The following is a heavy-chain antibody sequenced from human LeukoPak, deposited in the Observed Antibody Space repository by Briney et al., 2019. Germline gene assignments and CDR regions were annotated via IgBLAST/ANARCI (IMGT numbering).Heavy chain of an antibody. CDR3: ATTLGRGYFDY. V-gene: IGHV3-7*01. D-gene: IGHD1-1*01. Sequence: GGSLRLSCAASGFTFSSYSMNWVRQAPGKGLEWVANIKQDGSEKYFVDSVKGRFTISRDNAKNSLYLQMNSLRAEDTAVYCCATTLGRGYFDYWGQGTLVTVSS. CDR2: IKQDGSEK. J-gene: IGHJ4*02. CDR1: GFTFSSYS.